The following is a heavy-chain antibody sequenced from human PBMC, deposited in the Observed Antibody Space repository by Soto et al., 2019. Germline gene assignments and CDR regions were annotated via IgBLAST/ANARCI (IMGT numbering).Heavy chain of an antibody. CDR1: GYTFTSYG. V-gene: IGHV1-18*01. J-gene: IGHJ4*02. Sequence: GASVKVSCKASGYTFTSYGISWVRQAPGQGLEWMGWISAYNGNTNYAQKLQGRVTMTTDTSTSTAYMELRSLRSDDTAVYYCARGNDYYDFWSGPRQGYFDYWGQGTLVTVSS. D-gene: IGHD3-3*01. CDR2: ISAYNGNT. CDR3: ARGNDYYDFWSGPRQGYFDY.